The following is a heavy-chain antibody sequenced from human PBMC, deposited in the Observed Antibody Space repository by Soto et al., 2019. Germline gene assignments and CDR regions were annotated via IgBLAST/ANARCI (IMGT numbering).Heavy chain of an antibody. J-gene: IGHJ4*02. V-gene: IGHV4-39*01. CDR2: NYYRGNA. CDR1: DDSINSDKYY. D-gene: IGHD3-9*01. Sequence: QLQLQESGPGLVKPSETLSLTCSVSDDSINSDKYYWGWIRQPPGKGLEWIGSNYYRGNAYYNPSLQTRVTIPLDKSKSQFSLKLNSVTAADSAVYFCARLEGLATISYYFDFWGPGALVTVSS. CDR3: ARLEGLATISYYFDF.